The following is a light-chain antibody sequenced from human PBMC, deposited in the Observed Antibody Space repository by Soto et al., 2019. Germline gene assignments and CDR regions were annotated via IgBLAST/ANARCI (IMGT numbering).Light chain of an antibody. CDR3: QQHRSSPLT. Sequence: DIQLTQSPSFLSASVSNRVTINCRASQGIGNYLAWYQQKPGKAPKLLIYTASDLQSGVPSRFSGSGSGTEFTLTISRLEPEDFAVYYCQQHRSSPLTFGQGTRLEIK. CDR1: QGIGNY. J-gene: IGKJ5*01. CDR2: TAS. V-gene: IGKV1-9*01.